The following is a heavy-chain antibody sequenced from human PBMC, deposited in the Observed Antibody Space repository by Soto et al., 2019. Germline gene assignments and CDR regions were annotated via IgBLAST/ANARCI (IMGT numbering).Heavy chain of an antibody. J-gene: IGHJ4*02. CDR3: ASNLLGYCSGGSCSDFDY. Sequence: SVKVSCKASGGTFSSYAISWVRQAPGQGLEWMGGIIPIFGTANYAQKFQGRVTITADESTGTAYMELSSLRSEDTAVYYCASNLLGYCSGGSCSDFDYWGQGTLVTVSS. V-gene: IGHV1-69*13. CDR1: GGTFSSYA. D-gene: IGHD2-15*01. CDR2: IIPIFGTA.